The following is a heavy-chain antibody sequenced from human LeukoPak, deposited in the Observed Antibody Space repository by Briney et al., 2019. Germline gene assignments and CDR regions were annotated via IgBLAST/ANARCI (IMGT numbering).Heavy chain of an antibody. D-gene: IGHD1-26*01. Sequence: SQTLSLTCAISGDSVSSNSAAWNWIRQSPSRGLEWLRRTYYRSKWYNDYAVSVKSRITINPDTSKNQFSLQLNSVTPEDTAVYYCARAPVYSGSWQFDPWGQGTLVTVSS. CDR2: TYYRSKWYN. V-gene: IGHV6-1*01. CDR1: GDSVSSNSAA. J-gene: IGHJ5*02. CDR3: ARAPVYSGSWQFDP.